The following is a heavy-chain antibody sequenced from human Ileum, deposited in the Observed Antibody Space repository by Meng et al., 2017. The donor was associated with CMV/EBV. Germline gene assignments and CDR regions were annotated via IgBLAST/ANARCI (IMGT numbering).Heavy chain of an antibody. CDR2: IYYSGST. D-gene: IGHD6-19*01. Sequence: QGQLQDSGPGLVKPSQTLSLTCTVSGDSLSTGDYYWSWIRQPPGKGPEWIGYIYYSGSTLYNPSLKSPVTISLDKSKNQFSLRLRSVTAADTAVYFCAREGGGWYFDSWGQGTLVTVSS. CDR1: GDSLSTGDYY. J-gene: IGHJ4*02. CDR3: AREGGGWYFDS. V-gene: IGHV4-30-4*01.